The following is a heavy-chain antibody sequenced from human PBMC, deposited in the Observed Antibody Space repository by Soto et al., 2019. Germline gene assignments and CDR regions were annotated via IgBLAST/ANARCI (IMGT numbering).Heavy chain of an antibody. Sequence: SVKVSCKASGGTLSSYAISWVRQAPGQGLEWMGGIIPIFGTANYAQKFQGRVTITADESTSTAYMELSSLRSEDTAVYYCARDGVTMVRGVIKRTDYYYGMDVWGQGTTVTVSS. J-gene: IGHJ6*02. D-gene: IGHD3-10*01. CDR3: ARDGVTMVRGVIKRTDYYYGMDV. CDR2: IIPIFGTA. CDR1: GGTLSSYA. V-gene: IGHV1-69*13.